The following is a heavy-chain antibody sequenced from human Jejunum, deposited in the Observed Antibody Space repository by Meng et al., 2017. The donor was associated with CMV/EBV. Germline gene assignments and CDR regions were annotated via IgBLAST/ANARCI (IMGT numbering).Heavy chain of an antibody. V-gene: IGHV3-74*01. CDR1: GFTFSTYW. CDR2: MNGDGSGI. CDR3: ARSPGGYFDS. Sequence: EVQLVESGGGLVQPGESLILSCAASGFTFSTYWMHWVRQTPGKGLEWVSRMNGDGSGISYRDSVKGRFTISRDNAKNTLFLQMISLRDEDTAVYYCARSPGGYFDSWGQGTLVNVSS. J-gene: IGHJ4*02.